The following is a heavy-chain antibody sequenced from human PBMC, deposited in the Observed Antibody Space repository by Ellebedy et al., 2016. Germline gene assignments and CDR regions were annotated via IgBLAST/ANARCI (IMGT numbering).Heavy chain of an antibody. CDR3: ARGSEYSSGWYEDYFDY. CDR1: GYTFTSYG. V-gene: IGHV1-18*01. CDR2: ISAYNGNT. Sequence: ASVKVSCXASGYTFTSYGISWVRQAPGQGLEWMGWISAYNGNTNYAQKLQGRVTMTTDTSTSTAYMELRSLRSDDTAVYYCARGSEYSSGWYEDYFDYWGQGTLVTVSS. D-gene: IGHD6-19*01. J-gene: IGHJ4*02.